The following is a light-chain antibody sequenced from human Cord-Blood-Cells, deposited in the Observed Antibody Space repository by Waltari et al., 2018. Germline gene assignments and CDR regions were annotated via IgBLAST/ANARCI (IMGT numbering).Light chain of an antibody. V-gene: IGKV1-5*03. CDR3: QQYNSYSGT. J-gene: IGKJ1*01. CDR1: QSISSW. Sequence: ITCRASQSISSWLAWYQQKPGKAPKLLIYKASSLESGVPSRFSGSGSGTEFTLTISSLQPDDFATYYCQQYNSYSGTFGQGTKVEIK. CDR2: KAS.